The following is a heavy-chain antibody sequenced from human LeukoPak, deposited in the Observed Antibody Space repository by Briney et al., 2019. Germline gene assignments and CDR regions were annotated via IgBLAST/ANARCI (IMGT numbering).Heavy chain of an antibody. CDR3: ATLDPQWLITN. CDR1: GGSVSSSTYY. J-gene: IGHJ4*02. V-gene: IGHV4-39*01. Sequence: SETLSLTCTVSGGSVSSSTYYWGWIRQPPGKGLEWIGTLYYSGSTSDNPSLKSRDTISVDTSKNQFSLKLSSVTAADTAVYYCATLDPQWLITNSGQGTLVTVSS. CDR2: LYYSGST. D-gene: IGHD6-19*01.